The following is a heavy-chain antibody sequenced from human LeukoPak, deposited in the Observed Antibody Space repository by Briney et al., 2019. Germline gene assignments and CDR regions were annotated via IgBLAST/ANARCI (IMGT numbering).Heavy chain of an antibody. Sequence: PSEILSLTCTVSGGSISSYYWSWIRQPPGKGLEWMGYIYYSGSTNYNPSLKSRVTISVDTPKNQFSLKLSSVTAADTAVYYCARAHSNYSPGYYGMDVWGQGTTVTVSS. V-gene: IGHV4-59*01. CDR3: ARAHSNYSPGYYGMDV. CDR2: IYYSGST. J-gene: IGHJ6*02. D-gene: IGHD4-11*01. CDR1: GGSISSYY.